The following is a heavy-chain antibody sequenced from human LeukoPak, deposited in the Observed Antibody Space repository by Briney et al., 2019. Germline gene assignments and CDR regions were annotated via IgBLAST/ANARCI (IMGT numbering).Heavy chain of an antibody. CDR2: ISSSGSTI. CDR3: ERVSHGSGSYFSYYYYYYMDV. J-gene: IGHJ6*03. CDR1: GFTFSDYY. D-gene: IGHD3-10*01. V-gene: IGHV3-11*01. Sequence: PGGSLRLSCAASGFTFSDYYMSWIRQAPGKGLEWGSYISSSGSTIYYADSVKGRFTISRDNAKNSLYLQMNSLRAEDTAVYYCERVSHGSGSYFSYYYYYYMDVWGKGTTVTISS.